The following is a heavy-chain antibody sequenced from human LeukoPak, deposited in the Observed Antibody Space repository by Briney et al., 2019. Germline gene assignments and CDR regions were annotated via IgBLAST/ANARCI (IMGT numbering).Heavy chain of an antibody. CDR3: ARSSRGYSYGSTNRATKPFDY. J-gene: IGHJ4*02. CDR1: GFTFNDYY. CDR2: ISSSGSTI. D-gene: IGHD5-18*01. Sequence: GGSLRLSCAASGFTFNDYYMSWIRQAPGKGLEWVSYISSSGSTIYYADSVKGRFTISRDNAKNSLYLQMNSLRAEDTAVYYCARSSRGYSYGSTNRATKPFDYWGRGTLVTASS. V-gene: IGHV3-11*01.